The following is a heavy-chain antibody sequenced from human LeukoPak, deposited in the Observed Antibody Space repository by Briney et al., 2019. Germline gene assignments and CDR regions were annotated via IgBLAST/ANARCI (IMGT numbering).Heavy chain of an antibody. CDR1: GYTFTSYG. J-gene: IGHJ4*02. V-gene: IGHV1-18*01. CDR3: ARSSSGWDRPSTGDFDY. D-gene: IGHD6-19*01. CDR2: ISAYNGNT. Sequence: ASVKVSCKASGYTFTSYGISWVRQAPGQGLEWMGWISAYNGNTNYAQKLQGRVTMTTDTSTSTAYMELSSLRSEDTAVYYCARSSSGWDRPSTGDFDYWGQGTLVTVSS.